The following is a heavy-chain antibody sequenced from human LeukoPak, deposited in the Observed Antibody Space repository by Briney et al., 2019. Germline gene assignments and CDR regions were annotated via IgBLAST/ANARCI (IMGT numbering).Heavy chain of an antibody. CDR1: GGSISSYY. CDR3: ARHADGIVGATTVSWFDP. J-gene: IGHJ5*02. D-gene: IGHD1-26*01. Sequence: SESLSLTCTVSGGSISSYYWSWIGQPPGKGLEWIGYIYYSGSTNYNPSLKSRVTISVDTSKNQFSLKLSSVTAADTAVYYCARHADGIVGATTVSWFDPWGQGTLVTVSS. CDR2: IYYSGST. V-gene: IGHV4-59*08.